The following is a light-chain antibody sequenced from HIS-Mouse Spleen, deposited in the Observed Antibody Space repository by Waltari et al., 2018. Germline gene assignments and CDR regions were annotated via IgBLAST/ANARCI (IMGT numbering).Light chain of an antibody. V-gene: IGLV2-11*01. J-gene: IGLJ1*01. CDR2: DVT. Sequence: QSALTQPRSVSGSPGQSVTISCTGTSRDVGGYTSVPWYQQHPGKAPKLMIYDVTKRPSGVPDRFSGSKSGNTASLTISGLQAEDEADYYCCSYAGSYTGVFGTGTKVTVL. CDR3: CSYAGSYTGV. CDR1: SRDVGGYTS.